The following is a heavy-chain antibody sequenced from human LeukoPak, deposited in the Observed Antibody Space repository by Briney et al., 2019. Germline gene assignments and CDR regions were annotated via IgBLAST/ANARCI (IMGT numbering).Heavy chain of an antibody. V-gene: IGHV3-23*01. CDR3: ARSPIVAYYYFDY. CDR2: ISGSGDWT. Sequence: GGSLRLSCAASGFTFNSYAMTWVRQAPGKGLERVSHISGSGDWTHYADSVKGRFTIPRDNSKNTLYLQMNSLRAEDTAVYYCARSPIVAYYYFDYWGQGTLVTVSS. D-gene: IGHD5-12*01. CDR1: GFTFNSYA. J-gene: IGHJ4*02.